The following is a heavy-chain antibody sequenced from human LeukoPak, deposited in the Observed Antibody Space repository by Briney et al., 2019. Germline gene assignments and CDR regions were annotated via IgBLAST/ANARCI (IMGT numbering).Heavy chain of an antibody. V-gene: IGHV1-69*04. D-gene: IGHD3-10*01. CDR2: IFPILGIV. J-gene: IGHJ5*02. CDR3: ARGITMVRGASNWFDP. CDR1: GGTFSSYA. Sequence: SVKVSCKASGGTFSSYAISWVRQAPGQGLEWMGRIFPILGIVNYAQKFQGRVTITADKSTSTAYMELSSLRSEDTAVYYCARGITMVRGASNWFDPWGQGTLVTVSS.